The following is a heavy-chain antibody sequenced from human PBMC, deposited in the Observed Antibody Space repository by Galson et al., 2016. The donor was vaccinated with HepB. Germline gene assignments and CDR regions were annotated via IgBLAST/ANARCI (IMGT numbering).Heavy chain of an antibody. CDR1: GFTVSNNY. J-gene: IGHJ6*02. CDR2: IDSGGRT. D-gene: IGHD2-21*01. V-gene: IGHV3-53*01. Sequence: SLRLSCAASGFTVSNNYLTWVRQAPGKGLEWVSFIDSGGRTYYADFVKGRSTMSRDNSNNAIYLQMSSLRGEDTAVYYCARVRRFKPLVLTGDDDFYFYGMDVWGQVTAVIVSS. CDR3: ARVRRFKPLVLTGDDDFYFYGMDV.